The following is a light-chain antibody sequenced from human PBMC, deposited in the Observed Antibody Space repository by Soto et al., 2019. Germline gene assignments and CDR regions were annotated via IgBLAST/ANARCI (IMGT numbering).Light chain of an antibody. V-gene: IGKV3-20*01. J-gene: IGKJ1*01. CDR2: GAS. Sequence: EIVLTQSPGTLSLKPGERATLSCRASQSVSSSYLAWYQQKPGQAPRPLIYGASSRAIGIPDRFSGSGSGTDFTLTISRLEPEDFAVYYCQQYGSSPWTFGQGTKVDIK. CDR1: QSVSSSY. CDR3: QQYGSSPWT.